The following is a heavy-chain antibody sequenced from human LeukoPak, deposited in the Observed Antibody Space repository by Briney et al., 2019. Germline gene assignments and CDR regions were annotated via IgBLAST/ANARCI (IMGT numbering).Heavy chain of an antibody. CDR3: ARDWAAADY. J-gene: IGHJ4*02. CDR2: ISSNGGST. V-gene: IGHV3-64*01. D-gene: IGHD3-16*01. Sequence: GGSLRLSCAASGFTFSSYAMHWVRQAPGKGLEYVSAISSNGGSTYYANSVKGRFTISRDNSKNTLYLQMGSLRAEDVAVYYCARDWAAADYWGQGTLVTVSS. CDR1: GFTFSSYA.